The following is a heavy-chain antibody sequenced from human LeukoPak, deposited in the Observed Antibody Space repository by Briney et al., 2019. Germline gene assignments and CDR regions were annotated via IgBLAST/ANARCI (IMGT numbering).Heavy chain of an antibody. V-gene: IGHV3-9*01. CDR2: ISWNSGSI. CDR1: GFTFDDYA. CDR3: AKGPPLRNYHRMYGIDY. D-gene: IGHD2-8*01. Sequence: GRSLRLSCAASGFTFDDYAMHWVRQAPGKGLEWVSGISWNSGSIGYADSVKGRFTISRDNAKNSLYLQMNSLRAEDTALYYCAKGPPLRNYHRMYGIDYWGQGTLVTVSS. J-gene: IGHJ4*02.